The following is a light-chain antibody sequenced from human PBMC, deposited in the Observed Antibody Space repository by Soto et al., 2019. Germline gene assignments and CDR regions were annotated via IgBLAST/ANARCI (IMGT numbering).Light chain of an antibody. CDR3: QQYRSDTWT. CDR1: QSIARY. CDR2: DVS. Sequence: DIQMTQSPSSLSSSIGDRVTLTCRASQSIARYLNWYQQRPGKAPKLLRYDVSTLERGVPSRFRGSGSATEFTLTISDLKPDDFETYYCQQYRSDTWTFGQGTKVDIK. V-gene: IGKV1-5*01. J-gene: IGKJ1*01.